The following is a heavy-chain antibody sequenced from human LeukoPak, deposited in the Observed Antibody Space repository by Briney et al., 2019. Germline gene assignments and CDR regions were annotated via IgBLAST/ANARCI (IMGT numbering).Heavy chain of an antibody. CDR1: GGTFSSYA. V-gene: IGHV1-69*06. J-gene: IGHJ6*04. Sequence: ASVKVSCKASGGTFSSYAISWVRQAPGQGLEWMGGIIPIFGTANYAQKFQGRVTITADKSTSTAYMELSSLRSEDTVVYYWASAGGGDPYYYGSGSYFYYYCMDVWGKGTTVTVSS. CDR3: ASAGGGDPYYYGSGSYFYYYCMDV. CDR2: IIPIFGTA. D-gene: IGHD3-10*01.